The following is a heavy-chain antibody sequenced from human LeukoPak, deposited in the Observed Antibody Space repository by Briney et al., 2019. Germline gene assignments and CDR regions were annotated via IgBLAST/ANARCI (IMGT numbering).Heavy chain of an antibody. CDR1: GYTFTGYI. Sequence: GASVKVSCKASGYTFTGYIMHWVRQAPGQGLEWMGWINPNSGDTKYTQKFQGRVTLTRDTSISTAYMELNRLRSDDTAVYYCARDGSGTGCYSRCWFGPWGQGTLVTVSS. D-gene: IGHD2-15*01. CDR2: INPNSGDT. V-gene: IGHV1-2*02. CDR3: ARDGSGTGCYSRCWFGP. J-gene: IGHJ5*02.